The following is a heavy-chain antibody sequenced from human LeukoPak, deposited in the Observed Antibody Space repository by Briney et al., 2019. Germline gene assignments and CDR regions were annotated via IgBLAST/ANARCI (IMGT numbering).Heavy chain of an antibody. V-gene: IGHV5-51*01. CDR1: GYRFTSYW. CDR2: IYPGDSAT. CDR3: ASPHGGNPPNALDI. D-gene: IGHD4-23*01. J-gene: IGHJ3*02. Sequence: GESLKISCKGPGYRFTSYWIGGVRQLPGRGLGWMGIIYPGDSATTYSPSFQGQVNISAHKSISTAYLQWSSLKASDTAMYDCASPHGGNPPNALDIWGQGTMVTVSS.